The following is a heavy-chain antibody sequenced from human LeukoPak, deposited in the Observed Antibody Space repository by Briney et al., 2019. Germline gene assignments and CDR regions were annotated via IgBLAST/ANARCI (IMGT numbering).Heavy chain of an antibody. V-gene: IGHV3-7*03. CDR2: IKQDGSEK. D-gene: IGHD1-14*01. CDR3: ARDVLAAGATGTFDI. J-gene: IGHJ3*02. Sequence: GGSLRLSCAASGFTFSSYWMSWVRQAPGKGLEWVANIKQDGSEKCYVDSVKGRFTISRDNAKTSLYLQMNSLRAEDTAVYYCARDVLAAGATGTFDIWGQGTMVTVSS. CDR1: GFTFSSYW.